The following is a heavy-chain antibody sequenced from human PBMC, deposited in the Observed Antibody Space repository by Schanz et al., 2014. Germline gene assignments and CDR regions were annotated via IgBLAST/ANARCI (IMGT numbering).Heavy chain of an antibody. J-gene: IGHJ4*02. CDR3: ARGRGSTYYIDY. CDR1: GFTFSSYW. D-gene: IGHD3-10*01. V-gene: IGHV3-74*01. Sequence: VQLVESGGGFVQPGGSLRLSCAASGFTFSSYWMLWVRQAPGKGLVWGSRVNSDGSTTTYADSVKGRFTISRDNAKTTLYLQMDSLRAEDTAVYYCARGRGSTYYIDYWGQGALVTVSS. CDR2: VNSDGSTT.